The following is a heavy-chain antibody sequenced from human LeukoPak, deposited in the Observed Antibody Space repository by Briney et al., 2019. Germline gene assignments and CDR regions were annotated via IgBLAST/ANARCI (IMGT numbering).Heavy chain of an antibody. D-gene: IGHD3-3*01. CDR1: GYTFTSYD. V-gene: IGHV1-8*01. CDR3: ARGGSDFWSGYLSDYYYYYGMDV. CDR2: MNPNSGAT. J-gene: IGHJ6*02. Sequence: GASVKVSCKASGYTFTSYDFNWLRQATGQGPEWMGWMNPNSGATGYAQKFQGRITMTRSASINTAYMELTDLRSEDTAVYYCARGGSDFWSGYLSDYYYYYGMDVWGQGTTVTVSS.